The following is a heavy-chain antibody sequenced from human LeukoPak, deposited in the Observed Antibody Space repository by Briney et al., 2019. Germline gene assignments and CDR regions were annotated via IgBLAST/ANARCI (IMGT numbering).Heavy chain of an antibody. Sequence: SVKVSCKASGGTFSSYAISWVRQAPGQGLEWMGRIIPILGIANYAQKFRGRVTITADKSTSTAYMELSSLRSEDTAVYYCAKDTAMVRNYYYYGMDVWGQGTTVTVSS. D-gene: IGHD5-18*01. CDR2: IIPILGIA. V-gene: IGHV1-69*04. CDR3: AKDTAMVRNYYYYGMDV. CDR1: GGTFSSYA. J-gene: IGHJ6*02.